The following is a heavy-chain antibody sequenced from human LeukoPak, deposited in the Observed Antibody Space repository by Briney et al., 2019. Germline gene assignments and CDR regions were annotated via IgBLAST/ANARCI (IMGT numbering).Heavy chain of an antibody. CDR3: AREYGNYRNLDS. CDR2: IYTSGST. J-gene: IGHJ4*02. D-gene: IGHD4-11*01. V-gene: IGHV4-4*07. Sequence: SETLSLTCTVSDGSINNYYWTWIRQPAGKGLEWIGRIYTSGSTNYHPSLKSRLTMSVDTSKSQFSLNLTSVTAADTAVYFCAREYGNYRNLDSWGQGTQVTVSS. CDR1: DGSINNYY.